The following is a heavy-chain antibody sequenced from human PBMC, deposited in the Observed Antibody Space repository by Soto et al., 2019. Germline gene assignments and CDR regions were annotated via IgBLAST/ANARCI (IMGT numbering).Heavy chain of an antibody. CDR1: GFTFSSYA. D-gene: IGHD5-12*01. J-gene: IGHJ5*02. CDR2: ISYDGSNK. Sequence: QVQLVESGGGVVQPGRSLRLSCAASGFTFSSYAMHWVRQAPGKGLEWVAVISYDGSNKYYADSVKGRFTISRDNSKNTLYLQMNSLRAEDTAVYYCASDSGYDSWGQGTLVTVSS. CDR3: ASDSGYDS. V-gene: IGHV3-30-3*01.